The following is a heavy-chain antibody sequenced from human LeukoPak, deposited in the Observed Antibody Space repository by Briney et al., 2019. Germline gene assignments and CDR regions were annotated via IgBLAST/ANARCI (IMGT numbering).Heavy chain of an antibody. D-gene: IGHD1-20*01. CDR3: ARGGQGITGIPVDY. V-gene: IGHV1-2*02. Sequence: ASVKVSCKASGYTFTGYYMHWVRQAPGQGLEWMGWINPNSGGTNYAQKFQGRVTMTGDTSISTAYMELSRLRSDDTAVYYCARGGQGITGIPVDYWGQGTLVTVSS. CDR2: INPNSGGT. J-gene: IGHJ4*02. CDR1: GYTFTGYY.